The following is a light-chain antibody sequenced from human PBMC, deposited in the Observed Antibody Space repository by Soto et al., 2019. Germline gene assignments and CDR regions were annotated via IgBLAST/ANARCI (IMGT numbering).Light chain of an antibody. CDR3: QHYDSLPIT. V-gene: IGKV3-20*01. J-gene: IGKJ5*01. CDR2: GAS. Sequence: QSPSTLSLYQGERATLSCRASQSVGSYFAWYQQKPGQPPRLLIYGASSRATGIPDRFSGSGSGTDFTLTISRLEPEDFAVFYCQHYDSLPITFGQGTRLEIK. CDR1: QSVGSY.